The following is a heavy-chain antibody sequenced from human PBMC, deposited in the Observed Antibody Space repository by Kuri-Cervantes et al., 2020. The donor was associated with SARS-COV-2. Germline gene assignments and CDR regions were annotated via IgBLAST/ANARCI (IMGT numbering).Heavy chain of an antibody. CDR2: IYSSGST. J-gene: IGHJ6*02. Sequence: SETLSLTCTVSGGSISSSSYYWSWIRQPAGKGLEWIGRIYSSGSTNYNPSRRSRVTISIDTSKTQFSLKLSSVTAADTAVYYCARGKARYCSSTSCHLRYYYYGMDVWGQGTTVTVSS. CDR1: GGSISSSSYY. V-gene: IGHV4-61*02. CDR3: ARGKARYCSSTSCHLRYYYYGMDV. D-gene: IGHD2-2*01.